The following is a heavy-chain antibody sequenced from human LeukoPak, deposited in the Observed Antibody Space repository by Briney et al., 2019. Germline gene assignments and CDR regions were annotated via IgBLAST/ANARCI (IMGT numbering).Heavy chain of an antibody. D-gene: IGHD3-10*01. V-gene: IGHV1-2*02. CDR2: IIPKSGAA. Sequence: ASVKVSCKASGYTFTDYYMHWVRQAPGQGLEWMGWIIPKSGAANYAQKFQGRVTMTRDTSISTAYMELSSLRSDDTAVFYCARSNHYYGSGSGDAFDIWGQGTMVTVSS. CDR1: GYTFTDYY. J-gene: IGHJ3*02. CDR3: ARSNHYYGSGSGDAFDI.